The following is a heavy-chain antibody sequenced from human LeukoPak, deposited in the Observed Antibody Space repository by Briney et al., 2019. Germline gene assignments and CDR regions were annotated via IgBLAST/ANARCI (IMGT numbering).Heavy chain of an antibody. CDR3: ARDRSYDFWSGYPIDY. J-gene: IGHJ4*02. CDR1: GDSVSSNSAA. CDR2: TCYRSKWYN. Sequence: SQTLSLTCVISGDSVSSNSAAWNWIRQSPSRGLEWLGRTCYRSKWYNDYAVPVKSRITINPDTSKNQFSLQLNSVTPEDTAVYYCARDRSYDFWSGYPIDYWGQGTLVTVSS. V-gene: IGHV6-1*01. D-gene: IGHD3-3*01.